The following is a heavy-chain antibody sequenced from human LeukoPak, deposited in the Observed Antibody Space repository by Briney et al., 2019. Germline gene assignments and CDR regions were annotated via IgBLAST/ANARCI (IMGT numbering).Heavy chain of an antibody. CDR1: GYTFTSNY. J-gene: IGHJ4*02. Sequence: ASVKVSCKASGYTFTSNYIHWVRQAPGQGLEWMGMIYPRDGSTSYAQKFQGRVTVTRDTSTSTVHMELSGLRSEDTAVYYCARDFFSGSYDFWRGMVDYWGQGTLVTVSS. D-gene: IGHD3-3*01. CDR3: ARDFFSGSYDFWRGMVDY. V-gene: IGHV1-46*01. CDR2: IYPRDGST.